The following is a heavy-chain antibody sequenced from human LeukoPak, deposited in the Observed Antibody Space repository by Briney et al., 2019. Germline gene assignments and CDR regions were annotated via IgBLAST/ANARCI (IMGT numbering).Heavy chain of an antibody. CDR3: ARDDPPYYDFWSGYNYR. CDR2: ISSSSSYI. CDR1: GFTFSSYS. D-gene: IGHD3-3*01. V-gene: IGHV3-21*01. Sequence: GGSLRLSCAASGFTFSSYSMNWVRQAPGKGLEWVSCISSSSSYIYYADSVKGRFTISRDNAKNTLYLQMNSLRAEDTAVYYCARDDPPYYDFWSGYNYRWGQGTLVTVSS. J-gene: IGHJ5*02.